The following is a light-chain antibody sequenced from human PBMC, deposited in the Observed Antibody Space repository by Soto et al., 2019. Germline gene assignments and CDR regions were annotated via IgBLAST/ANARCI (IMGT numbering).Light chain of an antibody. J-gene: IGKJ2*01. CDR1: QSVGSN. V-gene: IGKV3-15*01. Sequence: EKVMTQSPGSLSVSPGERAALSCRASQSVGSNLAWYQRKPGQAPRLLIYGASTRATGIPSRFSGSGSGTEFTLTISSLQSEDFAVYYCQQYGSSPNTFGQGTKLEIK. CDR2: GAS. CDR3: QQYGSSPNT.